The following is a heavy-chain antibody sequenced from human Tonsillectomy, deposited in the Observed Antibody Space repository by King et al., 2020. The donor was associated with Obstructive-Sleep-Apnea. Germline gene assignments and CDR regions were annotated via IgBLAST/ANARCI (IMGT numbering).Heavy chain of an antibody. CDR1: GGSISSGDYY. J-gene: IGHJ6*02. Sequence: VQLQESGPGLVKPSQTLSLTCTVSGGSISSGDYYWSWIRQHPGKGLEWIGYISYSGSTHYKPSLKSRVAISVDTPKNQFSLKLSSVTAADTAVYHCARDSPPSKFYYGMDVWGQGTTVTVSS. CDR3: ARDSPPSKFYYGMDV. CDR2: ISYSGST. V-gene: IGHV4-31*03.